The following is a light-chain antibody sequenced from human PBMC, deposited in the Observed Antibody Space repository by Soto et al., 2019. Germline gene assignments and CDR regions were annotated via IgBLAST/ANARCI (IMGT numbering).Light chain of an antibody. CDR1: QSISSW. J-gene: IGKJ1*01. CDR3: QQYNSYSRT. V-gene: IGKV1-5*03. CDR2: KAS. Sequence: DIQMTQSPSTLSASVGERVTITCRASQSISSWLAWYQQKPGKATKLLIYKASSLESGVPSRFSGSGSGTEFTLTISSLQPDDVATYYCQQYNSYSRTFGQGTKVDIK.